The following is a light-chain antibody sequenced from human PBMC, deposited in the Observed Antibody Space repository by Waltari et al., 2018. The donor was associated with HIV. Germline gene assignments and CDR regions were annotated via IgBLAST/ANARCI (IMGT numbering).Light chain of an antibody. CDR2: DGS. CDR1: QGVSNNY. V-gene: IGKV3D-20*01. J-gene: IGKJ2*03. CDR3: HQYGSSISYS. Sequence: ELVLTHSPAALSLSPGERATPSCGARQGVSNNYLAWYQQKPGLPPRLLIYDGSSRAAGIPDRFSGSGSGTDFTLTISRLETEDYAVYYCHQYGSSISYSFGQGTKLEIK.